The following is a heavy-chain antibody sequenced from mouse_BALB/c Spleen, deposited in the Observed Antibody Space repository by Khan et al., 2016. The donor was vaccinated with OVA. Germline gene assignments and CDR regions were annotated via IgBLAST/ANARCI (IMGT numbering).Heavy chain of an antibody. CDR3: ATRYGNPFAF. CDR1: GFNIKDTY. J-gene: IGHJ3*01. D-gene: IGHD2-1*01. Sequence: EVQLQQSGAELVKPGASVKLSCSASGFNIKDTYIHWMKQRPEQGLEWIGRINPPNDDSKYGPKFQATATLIANTSYTTAYLQLISLTSEDTAVYYCATRYGNPFAFWSQGTLVSVSA. CDR2: INPPNDDS. V-gene: IGHV14-3*02.